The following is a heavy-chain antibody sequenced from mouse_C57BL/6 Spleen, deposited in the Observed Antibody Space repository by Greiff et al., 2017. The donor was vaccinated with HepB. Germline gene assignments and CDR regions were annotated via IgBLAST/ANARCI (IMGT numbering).Heavy chain of an antibody. D-gene: IGHD4-1*01. J-gene: IGHJ3*01. CDR2: IYPSDSET. V-gene: IGHV1-61*01. CDR1: GYTFTSYW. Sequence: QVQLQQPGAELVRPGSSVKLSCKASGYTFTSYWMDWVKQRPGQGLEWIGNIYPSDSETHYNQKFKDKATLTVDKSSSTAYMQLSSLTSEDSAVYYCARERETGTRFAYWGQGTLVTVSA. CDR3: ARERETGTRFAY.